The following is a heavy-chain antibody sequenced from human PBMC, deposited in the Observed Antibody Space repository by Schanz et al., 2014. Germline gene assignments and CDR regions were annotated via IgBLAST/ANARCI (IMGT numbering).Heavy chain of an antibody. CDR1: GYTFTSYY. J-gene: IGHJ4*02. Sequence: QVQLVQSGAEVKKPGASVKVSCKASGYTFTSYYMHWVRQAPGQGLEWMGIINPSGGSTSYAQKFRGSVTMTRDTYTSTVYMYLSSLRSEDAAVYYCARRYSSGWYEFDYWGQGTLVTVSS. CDR3: ARRYSSGWYEFDY. D-gene: IGHD6-19*01. CDR2: INPSGGST. V-gene: IGHV1-46*03.